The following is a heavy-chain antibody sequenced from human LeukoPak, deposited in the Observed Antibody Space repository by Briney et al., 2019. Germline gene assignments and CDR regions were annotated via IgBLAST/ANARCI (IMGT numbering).Heavy chain of an antibody. CDR1: GDSISSNY. V-gene: IGHV4-59*01. D-gene: IGHD6-13*01. CDR3: ATGYSSTWYYFDY. CDR2: IYHSGST. J-gene: IGHJ4*02. Sequence: SETLSLTCTVSGDSISSNYWSWIRQPPGKGLEWIGYIYHSGSTNYNPSLKSRVTISADTSKDQFSLKLASVTAADTAVYYCATGYSSTWYYFDYGGQGTLVTVSS.